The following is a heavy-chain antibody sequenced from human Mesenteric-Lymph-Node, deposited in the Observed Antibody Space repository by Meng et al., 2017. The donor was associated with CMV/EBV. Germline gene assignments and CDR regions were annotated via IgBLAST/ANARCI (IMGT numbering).Heavy chain of an antibody. V-gene: IGHV3-23*01. Sequence: GESLKISCAASGFTFSSYAMSWVRQAPGKGLEWVSAISGSGGSTDYADSVKGRFTISRDNSKNTLYLQMNSLRAEDTAVYYCAASLEWLLYWLDPWGPGTLVTVSS. CDR3: AASLEWLLYWLDP. CDR1: GFTFSSYA. CDR2: ISGSGGST. D-gene: IGHD3-3*01. J-gene: IGHJ5*02.